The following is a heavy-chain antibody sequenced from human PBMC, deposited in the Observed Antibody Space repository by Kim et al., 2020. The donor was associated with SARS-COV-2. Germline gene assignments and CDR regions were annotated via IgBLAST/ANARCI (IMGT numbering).Heavy chain of an antibody. CDR2: IWSDGSNN. D-gene: IGHD3-9*01. V-gene: IGHV3-33*01. Sequence: GGSLRLSCAASGFTFSSYGMHWVRQAPGKGLEWVAVIWSDGSNNYYSDSVKGRFTISRDNSKNTLYLQMNSLRAEDTAVYYCARQGLVIDAFDIWGQGTMVTVSS. CDR1: GFTFSSYG. CDR3: ARQGLVIDAFDI. J-gene: IGHJ3*02.